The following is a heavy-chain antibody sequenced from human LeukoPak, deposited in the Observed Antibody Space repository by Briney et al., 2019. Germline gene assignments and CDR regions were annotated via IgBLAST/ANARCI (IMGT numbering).Heavy chain of an antibody. CDR2: IYYSGST. J-gene: IGHJ6*03. V-gene: IGHV4-39*07. CDR3: ARGVAGPELYYYYMDV. D-gene: IGHD6-19*01. CDR1: GGSISSSSYY. Sequence: SETLSLTCTVSGGSISSSSYYWGWIRQPPGKGLEWIGSIYYSGSTYYNPSLKSRVTISVDTSKNQFSLKLSSVTAADTAVYYCARGVAGPELYYYYMDVWGKGTTVTVS.